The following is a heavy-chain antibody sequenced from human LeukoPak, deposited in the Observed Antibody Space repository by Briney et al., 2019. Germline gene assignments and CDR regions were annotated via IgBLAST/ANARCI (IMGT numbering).Heavy chain of an antibody. CDR3: ARDSYDSSGYYLYHAEYFQH. CDR1: GFTFSSYG. D-gene: IGHD3-22*01. CDR2: IWYGGSNK. V-gene: IGHV3-33*01. J-gene: IGHJ1*01. Sequence: GGSLRLSCAASGFTFSSYGMHWVRQAPGKGLEWVAVIWYGGSNKYYADSVKGRFTISRDNSKNTLYLQMNSLRAEDTAVYYCARDSYDSSGYYLYHAEYFQHWGQGTLVTVSS.